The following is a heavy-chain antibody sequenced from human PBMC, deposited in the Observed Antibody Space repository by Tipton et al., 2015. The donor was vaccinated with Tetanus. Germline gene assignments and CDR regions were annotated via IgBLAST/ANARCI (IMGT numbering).Heavy chain of an antibody. Sequence: QLVQSGPEVKKPGASVKLSCKASGYTFTSYYMHWVRQAPGQGLEWMGIMHPGGGSTTYAQKFQGRVTMTRDTSTNTAYLELRSLRSDDTAVYYCARRPKYYYDSSGSWFDLWGQGTLVTVSS. CDR3: ARRPKYYYDSSGSWFDL. V-gene: IGHV1-46*01. D-gene: IGHD3-22*01. CDR1: GYTFTSYY. CDR2: MHPGGGST. J-gene: IGHJ5*02.